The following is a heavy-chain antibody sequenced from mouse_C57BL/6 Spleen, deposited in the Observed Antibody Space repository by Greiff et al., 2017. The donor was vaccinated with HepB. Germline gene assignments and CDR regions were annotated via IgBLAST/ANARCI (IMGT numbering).Heavy chain of an antibody. V-gene: IGHV1-69*01. CDR1: GYTFTSYW. J-gene: IGHJ2*01. D-gene: IGHD1-1*01. CDR2: IDPSDSYT. CDR3: ARRGGYYGSIDY. Sequence: VQLQQPGAELVMPGASVKLSCKASGYTFTSYWMHWVKQRPGQGLEWIGEIDPSDSYTNYNQKFKGKSTLTVDKSSSTAYMQLSSLTSEDSAVYYCARRGGYYGSIDYWGQGTTLTVSS.